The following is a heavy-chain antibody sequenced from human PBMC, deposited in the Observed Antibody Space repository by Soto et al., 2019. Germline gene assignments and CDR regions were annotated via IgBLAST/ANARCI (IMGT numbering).Heavy chain of an antibody. CDR3: ARDIKYPHWYFDL. Sequence: QVQLQESGPGLVKPSETLSLTCTVSGGSISSYYWSWIRQPPGKGLEWIGYIYYSGSTNYNPSLKSRVTISVDTSKNQFSLKLSSVTAADTAVYYCARDIKYPHWYFDLWGRGTLVTVSS. CDR2: IYYSGST. J-gene: IGHJ2*01. V-gene: IGHV4-59*01. D-gene: IGHD3-10*01. CDR1: GGSISSYY.